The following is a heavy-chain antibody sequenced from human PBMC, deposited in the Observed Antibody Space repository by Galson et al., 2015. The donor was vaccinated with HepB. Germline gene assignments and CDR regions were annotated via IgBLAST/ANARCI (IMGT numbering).Heavy chain of an antibody. Sequence: SLRLSCAASGFTFNIYAMNWVRQAPGKGLERVSAISGSGDSTYYADSVKGRFTISGDNSKNTLYLQMNSLRAEDTAVYYCAKPRVTGNYYAMDVWGQGTTVTVSS. J-gene: IGHJ6*02. CDR3: AKPRVTGNYYAMDV. V-gene: IGHV3-23*01. CDR1: GFTFNIYA. D-gene: IGHD4-17*01. CDR2: ISGSGDST.